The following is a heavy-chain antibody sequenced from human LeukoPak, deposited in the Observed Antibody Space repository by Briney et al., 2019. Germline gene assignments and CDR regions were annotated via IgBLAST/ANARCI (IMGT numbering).Heavy chain of an antibody. J-gene: IGHJ4*02. V-gene: IGHV3-23*01. CDR1: GFTFSSNA. D-gene: IGHD3-16*01. CDR3: AKEWGTPYYFDY. Sequence: GGSLRLSCAASGFTFSSNAMSWVRQVPGKGLEWVSEISGSGYSTYYVDSVKGRFTISRDNSKNTLYLQMNSLRAEDMAVYYCAKEWGTPYYFDYWGQGTLVTVS. CDR2: ISGSGYST.